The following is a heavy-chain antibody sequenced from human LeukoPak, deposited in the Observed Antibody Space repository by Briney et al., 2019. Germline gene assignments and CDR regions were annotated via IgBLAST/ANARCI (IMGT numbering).Heavy chain of an antibody. J-gene: IGHJ4*02. Sequence: ASVKVSCKASGYTFTSYGISWVRQAPGQGLEWMGWISAYNGNTNYAQKLQGRVTMTTDTSTSTAYMELRSLRSDDTAVYYCARYRLGADCSSTSCYPDSRNYYFDYWGQGTLVTVSS. V-gene: IGHV1-18*01. D-gene: IGHD2-2*01. CDR1: GYTFTSYG. CDR3: ARYRLGADCSSTSCYPDSRNYYFDY. CDR2: ISAYNGNT.